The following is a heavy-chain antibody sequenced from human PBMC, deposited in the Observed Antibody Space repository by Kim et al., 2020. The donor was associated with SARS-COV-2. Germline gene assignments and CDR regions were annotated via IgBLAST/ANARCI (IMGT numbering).Heavy chain of an antibody. CDR3: ARQGAAAGYYYYYGMDV. J-gene: IGHJ6*02. Sequence: LKSRVTISVDPSKNQFSLKLSSVTAADTAVYYCARQGAAAGYYYYYGMDVWGQGTTVTVSS. V-gene: IGHV4-39*01. D-gene: IGHD6-13*01.